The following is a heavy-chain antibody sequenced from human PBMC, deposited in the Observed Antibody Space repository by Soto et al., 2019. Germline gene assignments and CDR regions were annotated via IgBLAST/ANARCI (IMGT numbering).Heavy chain of an antibody. CDR2: ISAYNGNT. CDR1: GYTFTSYG. J-gene: IGHJ5*02. CDR3: ARALLLWFGELLVENWFDP. D-gene: IGHD3-10*01. V-gene: IGHV1-18*01. Sequence: QVQLVQSGAEVKKPGASVKVSCKASGYTFTSYGITWGRQAPGQGLEWMGWISAYNGNTNYAQKLQGRVTMTTDTSTSTAYMELRSLRSDDTAVYYCARALLLWFGELLVENWFDPWGQGTLVTVSS.